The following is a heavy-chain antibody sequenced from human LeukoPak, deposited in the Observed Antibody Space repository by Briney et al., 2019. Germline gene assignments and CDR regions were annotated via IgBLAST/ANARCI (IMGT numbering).Heavy chain of an antibody. D-gene: IGHD3-22*01. J-gene: IGHJ1*01. CDR3: ARDRSGYYSEYFQH. CDR2: IRSKAYGGTT. CDR1: GFTFGDYA. Sequence: GGSLRLSCTGSGFTFGDYAMSWVRQAPGKGLEWVGFIRSKAYGGTTDYAASVKGRFTISRDDSKSIAYLEMNSLKTEDTAVYYCARDRSGYYSEYFQHWGQGTLVTVSS. V-gene: IGHV3-49*04.